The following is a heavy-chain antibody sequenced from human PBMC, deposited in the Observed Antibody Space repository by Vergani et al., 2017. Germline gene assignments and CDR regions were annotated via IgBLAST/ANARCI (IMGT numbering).Heavy chain of an antibody. J-gene: IGHJ4*02. V-gene: IGHV1-69*12. Sequence: QVQLVQSGAEVKKPGSSVKVSCKASGGTFSSYAISWVRQAPGQGLEWMGGIIPIFGTANYAQKFQGRVTITEDESTSTAYLELSSLRSEDTAVYYCARNLDPSIAAALTQPFDYWGQGTLVTVSS. CDR1: GGTFSSYA. CDR3: ARNLDPSIAAALTQPFDY. CDR2: IIPIFGTA. D-gene: IGHD6-13*01.